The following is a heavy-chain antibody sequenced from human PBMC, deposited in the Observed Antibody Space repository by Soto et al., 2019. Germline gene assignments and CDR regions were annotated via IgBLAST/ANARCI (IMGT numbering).Heavy chain of an antibody. Sequence: PGESLKISCKGSGYNFTSYWIGWVRQMPGKGLEWMGIIYPGDSDTRYSPSFQGQVTISADKSISAAYLQWRSLKASDTGMYYCTEPANYYYGMDVWRQGTTVTVSS. CDR3: TEPANYYYGMDV. V-gene: IGHV5-51*01. CDR2: IYPGDSDT. J-gene: IGHJ6*02. CDR1: GYNFTSYW.